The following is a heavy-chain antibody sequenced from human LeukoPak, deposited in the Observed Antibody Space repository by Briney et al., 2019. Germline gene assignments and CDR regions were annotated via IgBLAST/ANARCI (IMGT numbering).Heavy chain of an antibody. CDR3: ARRDGSSWYYFDY. V-gene: IGHV5-51*01. D-gene: IGHD6-13*01. CDR2: IYPRDSDT. CDR1: GYSFISYW. Sequence: GESLKISCRGSGYSFISYWIGWVRQMPGKDLEWMGIIYPRDSDTRYSPSFQGQVTISVDKSISTAYLQWSSLKASDTAMYYCARRDGSSWYYFDYWGQGTLVTVSS. J-gene: IGHJ4*02.